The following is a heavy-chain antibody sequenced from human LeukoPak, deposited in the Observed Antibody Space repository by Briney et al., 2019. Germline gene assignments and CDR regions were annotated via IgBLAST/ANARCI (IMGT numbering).Heavy chain of an antibody. D-gene: IGHD3-22*01. Sequence: GRSLRLSCAASGFTFSSYAMHWVRQAPGKGLEWVAVISYDGSNKYYADSVKGRFTISRDNAKNSLYLQMNSLRAEDTALYYCVKDNDDSGYAGGYHGMDVWGQGTTVTVSS. CDR2: ISYDGSNK. J-gene: IGHJ6*02. CDR1: GFTFSSYA. V-gene: IGHV3-30-3*01. CDR3: VKDNDDSGYAGGYHGMDV.